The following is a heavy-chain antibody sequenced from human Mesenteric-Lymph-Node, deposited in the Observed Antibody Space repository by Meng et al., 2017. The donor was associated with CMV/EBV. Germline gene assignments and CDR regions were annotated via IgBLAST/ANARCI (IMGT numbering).Heavy chain of an antibody. CDR2: INHSGST. Sequence: SETLSLTCAVYGGSFSGYYWSWIRQPPGKGLEWIGEINHSGSTNYNPSLKSRVTISVDTSKNQFSLKLSSVTAADTAVYYCARGAYLQLELLDNFDYWGQGTLVTVSS. CDR1: GGSFSGYY. CDR3: ARGAYLQLELLDNFDY. V-gene: IGHV4-34*01. D-gene: IGHD1-1*01. J-gene: IGHJ4*02.